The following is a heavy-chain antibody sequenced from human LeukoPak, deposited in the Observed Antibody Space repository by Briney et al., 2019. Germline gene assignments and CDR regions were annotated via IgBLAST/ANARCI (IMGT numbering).Heavy chain of an antibody. Sequence: GGSLRLSCAASAFPFSNYAMHWVRQAPGKGLEWVALISYDGSNKYYADSVKGRFTISRDNSKNTLYLQMNSLRAEDTAVYYCARAGDYGSGSFRWRHFDYWGQGTLVTVSS. CDR2: ISYDGSNK. V-gene: IGHV3-30-3*01. D-gene: IGHD3-10*01. CDR3: ARAGDYGSGSFRWRHFDY. J-gene: IGHJ4*02. CDR1: AFPFSNYA.